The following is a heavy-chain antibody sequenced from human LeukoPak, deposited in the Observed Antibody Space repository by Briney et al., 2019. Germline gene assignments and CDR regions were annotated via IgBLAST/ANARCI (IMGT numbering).Heavy chain of an antibody. CDR2: INPSGGST. CDR1: GYTFTSYY. Sequence: ASVKVSCKASGYTFTSYYMHWVRQAPGQGLEWMGIINPSGGSTSYAQKLQGRVTMTTDTSTSTAYMELRSLRSHDTAVYYCARVTIFLLDYYYYMDVWGKGTAVTVSS. V-gene: IGHV1-46*01. CDR3: ARVTIFLLDYYYYMDV. J-gene: IGHJ6*03. D-gene: IGHD3-9*01.